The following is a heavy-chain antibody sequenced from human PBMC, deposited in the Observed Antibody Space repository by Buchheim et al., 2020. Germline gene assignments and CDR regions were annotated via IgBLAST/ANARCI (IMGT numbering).Heavy chain of an antibody. CDR2: ISYDGSNK. CDR1: GFTFSSYG. CDR3: AKGPWATVVTPGFDY. D-gene: IGHD4-23*01. Sequence: QVQLVESGGGVVQPGRSLRLSCAASGFTFSSYGMHWVRQAPGKGLEWVAVISYDGSNKYYADSGKGRFTISRDISKNTLYLQMNSLRAEDTAVYYCAKGPWATVVTPGFDYWGQGTL. V-gene: IGHV3-30*18. J-gene: IGHJ4*02.